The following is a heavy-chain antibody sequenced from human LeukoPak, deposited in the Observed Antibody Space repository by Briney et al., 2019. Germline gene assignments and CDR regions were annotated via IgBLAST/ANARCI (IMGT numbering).Heavy chain of an antibody. CDR1: GFTVRSNP. CDR2: IYSGGNT. Sequence: GGSLRLSCAASGFTVRSNPMSWVRQAPGKGLEWVSLIYSGGNTYYANSVKGRFTISRDNSENTLYLQMNSLRADDTAVYYCARVVDGYNENFWGQGTLVTVSS. D-gene: IGHD5-24*01. J-gene: IGHJ4*02. V-gene: IGHV3-66*01. CDR3: ARVVDGYNENF.